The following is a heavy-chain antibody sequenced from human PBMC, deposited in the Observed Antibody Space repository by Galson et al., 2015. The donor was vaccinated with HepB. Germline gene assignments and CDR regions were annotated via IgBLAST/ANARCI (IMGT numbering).Heavy chain of an antibody. CDR3: ARGSYGDYGVRPIPFGDY. Sequence: SVKVSCKASGYTFTSYGISWVRQAPGQGLEWMGGIIPIFGTANYAQKFQGRVTITADESTSTAYMELSSLRSEDTAVYYCARGSYGDYGVRPIPFGDYWGQGTLVTVSS. D-gene: IGHD4-17*01. V-gene: IGHV1-69*13. CDR2: IIPIFGTA. CDR1: GYTFTSYG. J-gene: IGHJ4*02.